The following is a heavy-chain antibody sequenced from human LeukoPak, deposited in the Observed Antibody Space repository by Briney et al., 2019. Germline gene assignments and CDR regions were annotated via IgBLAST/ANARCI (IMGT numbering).Heavy chain of an antibody. CDR2: IRYDGSNK. V-gene: IGHV3-30*02. Sequence: GGSLRLSCAASGFTFSSYGMHWVRQAPGKGLEWVAFIRYDGSNKYYADSVKGRFTISRDNSKNTLYLQMNSLRAEDTAVYYCAKGSSWSSIAARRHFDYWGQGTLVTVSS. D-gene: IGHD6-6*01. CDR3: AKGSSWSSIAARRHFDY. J-gene: IGHJ4*02. CDR1: GFTFSSYG.